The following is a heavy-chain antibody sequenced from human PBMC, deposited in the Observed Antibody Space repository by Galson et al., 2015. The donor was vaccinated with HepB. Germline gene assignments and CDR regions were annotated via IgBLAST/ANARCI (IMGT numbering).Heavy chain of an antibody. CDR1: GFTLSNSV. V-gene: IGHV3-23*01. CDR3: AKPKSSGWYVFDH. CDR2: LSGTDGRT. J-gene: IGHJ4*02. D-gene: IGHD6-19*01. Sequence: SLRLSCAASGFTLSNSVMNWVRQAPGKGLEWVSVLSGTDGRTNYADSVKGRFSISTDTPKNTLYLQMNSLRAEDTAVYYCAKPKSSGWYVFDHWGQGTLVTVSS.